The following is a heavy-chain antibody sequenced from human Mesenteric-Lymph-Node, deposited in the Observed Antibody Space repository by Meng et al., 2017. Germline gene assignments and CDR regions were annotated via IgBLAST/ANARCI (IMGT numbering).Heavy chain of an antibody. CDR2: IKEDGRET. V-gene: IGHV3-7*01. J-gene: IGHJ4*02. CDR3: ARESRSSGY. Sequence: ESLKISCGDSGFTFDGHWMTWVRQAPGKGLEWVANIKEDGRETYYVDSVKGRFTVSRDNAKNSLYLQMNSLRVEDTAVYHCARESRSSGYWGQGTLVTVSS. D-gene: IGHD6-25*01. CDR1: GFTFDGHW.